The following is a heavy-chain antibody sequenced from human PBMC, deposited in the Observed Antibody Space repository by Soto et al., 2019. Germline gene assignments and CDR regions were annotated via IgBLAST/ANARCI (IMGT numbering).Heavy chain of an antibody. CDR2: ISYDGIYR. V-gene: IGHV3-30*18. J-gene: IGHJ6*02. D-gene: IGHD2-15*01. CDR1: GFTFRNYG. Sequence: VQLVESGGGLVQHGRSLRLSCAASGFTFRNYGMHWFRQSPGKGLEGVALISYDGIYRDFADSVKGRFTISRDNSRNTLSLQMNSLRAEDTAVYYCSKKSFMTTAATGPNAYYCLDVWGQGTTVTV. CDR3: SKKSFMTTAATGPNAYYCLDV.